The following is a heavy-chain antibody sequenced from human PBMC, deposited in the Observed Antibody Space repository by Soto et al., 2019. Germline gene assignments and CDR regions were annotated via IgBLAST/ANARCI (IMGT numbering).Heavy chain of an antibody. CDR1: GYTFTNYW. CDR3: AASIFYYGMDV. Sequence: GESLKISCKGSGYTFTNYWIGWVRQMPGKGLEWMGIIYPGDSDTKYNPSFQGQVTISADKSITTTYLQWSSLKASDTAIYYCAASIFYYGMDVWGQGTTVTVTS. J-gene: IGHJ6*02. V-gene: IGHV5-51*01. CDR2: IYPGDSDT.